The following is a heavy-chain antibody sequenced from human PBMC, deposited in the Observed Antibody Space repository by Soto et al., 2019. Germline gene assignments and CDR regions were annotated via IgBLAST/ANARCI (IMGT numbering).Heavy chain of an antibody. D-gene: IGHD1-26*01. V-gene: IGHV4-39*01. CDR2: IYYDGRT. Sequence: PSETLSLTCTVSGGSFSSSSHYWVWIRQPPGKGLEWVGSIYYDGRTYYNASLKSRVTISVDTSKNQFSLKVNSVTVADTAVYYCARRSHTTWPAYWGHGTQVTVS. CDR1: GGSFSSSSHY. CDR3: ARRSHTTWPAY. J-gene: IGHJ4*01.